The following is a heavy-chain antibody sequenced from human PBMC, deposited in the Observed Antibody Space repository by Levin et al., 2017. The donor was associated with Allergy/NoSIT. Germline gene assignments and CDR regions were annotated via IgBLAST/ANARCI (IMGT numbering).Heavy chain of an antibody. V-gene: IGHV4-59*08. CDR1: GGSISSYY. D-gene: IGHD2-2*01. CDR2: IYYSGST. Sequence: SETLSLTCTVSGGSISSYYWSWIRQPPGKGLEWIGYIYYSGSTNYNPSLKSRVTISVDTSKNQFSLKLSSVTAADTAVYYCARLDNDIVVVPAATVYGMDVWGQGTTVTVSS. J-gene: IGHJ6*02. CDR3: ARLDNDIVVVPAATVYGMDV.